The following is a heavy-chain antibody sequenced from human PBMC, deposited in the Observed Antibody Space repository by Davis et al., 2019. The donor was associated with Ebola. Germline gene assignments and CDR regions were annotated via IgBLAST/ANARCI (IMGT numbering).Heavy chain of an antibody. D-gene: IGHD3-16*01. CDR1: GFTFDDYA. V-gene: IGHV3-9*01. CDR2: ISWNSGSI. Sequence: PGGSLRLSCAASGFTFDDYAMHWVRQAPGKGLEWVSGISWNSGSIGYADSVKGRFTISRDNAKNSLYLQMNSLRAEDTAVYYCAREGFECYGMDVWGQGTTVTVSS. CDR3: AREGFECYGMDV. J-gene: IGHJ6*02.